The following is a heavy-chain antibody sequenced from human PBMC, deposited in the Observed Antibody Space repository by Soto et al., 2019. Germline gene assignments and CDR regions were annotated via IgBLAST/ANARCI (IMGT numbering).Heavy chain of an antibody. Sequence: ASVKVSCKASGYTFTSYYMHWVRQAPGQGLEWMGIINPSGGSTSYAQKFQGRVTMTRDTSTSTVYMELSSLRSEDTAVYYCARFNVVRMVSAGLDFWGLGTLVTVSS. V-gene: IGHV1-46*01. D-gene: IGHD2-21*01. CDR3: ARFNVVRMVSAGLDF. CDR1: GYTFTSYY. CDR2: INPSGGST. J-gene: IGHJ1*01.